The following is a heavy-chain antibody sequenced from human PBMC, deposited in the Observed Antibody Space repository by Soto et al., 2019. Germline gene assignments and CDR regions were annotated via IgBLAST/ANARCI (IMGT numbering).Heavy chain of an antibody. V-gene: IGHV3-64D*06. J-gene: IGHJ4*02. D-gene: IGHD3-22*01. CDR3: VKGEYYYDSSGYYPFDY. Sequence: GGSLRLSCSASGFTFSALAMHWVRQAPGKELEYVSAITSNGDETYYADAVKGRFTISRDNSKNTQYLQMSSLRADDTAVYYCVKGEYYYDSSGYYPFDYWGQGTLVTVSS. CDR2: ITSNGDET. CDR1: GFTFSALA.